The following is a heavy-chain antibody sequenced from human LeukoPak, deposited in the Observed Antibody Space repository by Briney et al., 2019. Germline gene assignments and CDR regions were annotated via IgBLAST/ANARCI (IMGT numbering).Heavy chain of an antibody. Sequence: GRSLRLSCAASGFTFRSYAMHWVRQAPGKGLEWVAVISYDGSNKYNADSVKGRFTISRDNSKNTLYLQMNSLRTEDTAVYYCSRGTDMGDEKYFDYWGQGTLVTVSS. V-gene: IGHV3-30*04. CDR3: SRGTDMGDEKYFDY. D-gene: IGHD3-16*01. CDR2: ISYDGSNK. CDR1: GFTFRSYA. J-gene: IGHJ4*02.